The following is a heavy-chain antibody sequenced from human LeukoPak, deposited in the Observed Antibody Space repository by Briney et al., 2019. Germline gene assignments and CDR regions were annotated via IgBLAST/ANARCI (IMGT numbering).Heavy chain of an antibody. Sequence: GGSLRLSSAASGFTYSSYAMSWVRQAPGKGLEWVSAIGGSGGSTYYADSVKGRFTISRDNAKNSLCLQMNSLRAEDTAVYYCAREHYCSSTSCYWFPLHYWGQGTLVTVSS. CDR3: AREHYCSSTSCYWFPLHY. CDR1: GFTYSSYA. D-gene: IGHD2-2*01. J-gene: IGHJ4*02. V-gene: IGHV3-23*01. CDR2: IGGSGGST.